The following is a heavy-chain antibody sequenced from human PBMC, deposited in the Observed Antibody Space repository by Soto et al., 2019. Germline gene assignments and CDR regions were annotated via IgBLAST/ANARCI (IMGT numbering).Heavy chain of an antibody. CDR3: ASLTTVTATYYYYYYMDV. J-gene: IGHJ6*03. CDR2: IYYSGST. D-gene: IGHD4-4*01. CDR1: GGSISSSSYY. V-gene: IGHV4-39*01. Sequence: QLQLQESGPGLVKPSETLSLTCTVSGGSISSSSYYWGWIRQPPGKGLEWIGSIYYSGSTYYNPSLKSRVTISVDTSKNQFSLKLSSVTAADTAVYYCASLTTVTATYYYYYYMDVWGKGTTVTVSS.